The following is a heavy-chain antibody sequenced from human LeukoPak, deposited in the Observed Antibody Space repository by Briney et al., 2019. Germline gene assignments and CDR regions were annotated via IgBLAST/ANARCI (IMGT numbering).Heavy chain of an antibody. J-gene: IGHJ3*02. Sequence: ASVKVSCKASGYTFTSYDINWVLQATGQGLEWMGWMNPNSGNTGYAQKFQGRVTMTRNTSISTAYMELSSLRSEDTAVYYCARGWLVHDAFDIWGQGTMVTVSS. V-gene: IGHV1-8*01. D-gene: IGHD6-19*01. CDR1: GYTFTSYD. CDR3: ARGWLVHDAFDI. CDR2: MNPNSGNT.